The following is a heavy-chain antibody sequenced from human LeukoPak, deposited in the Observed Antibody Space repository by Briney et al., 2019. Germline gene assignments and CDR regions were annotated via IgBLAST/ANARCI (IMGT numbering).Heavy chain of an antibody. CDR1: GDSFSNYG. CDR3: ATSRYCSGGSCSIDY. V-gene: IGHV1-18*01. CDR2: ISADSGDR. Sequence: ASVKVSCKASGDSFSNYGFAWVRQAPGQGLEWMGWISADSGDRYYAQNFQHRVTMTTDTSTSTAYMELRSLRSDDTAVYYCATSRYCSGGSCSIDYWGQGTLVTVSS. D-gene: IGHD2-15*01. J-gene: IGHJ4*02.